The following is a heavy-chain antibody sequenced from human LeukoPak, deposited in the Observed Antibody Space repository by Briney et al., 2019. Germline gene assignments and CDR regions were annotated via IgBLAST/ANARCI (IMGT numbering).Heavy chain of an antibody. CDR3: AREVFDY. CDR2: MSYTGTT. Sequence: SETLSLTCTVSGGSISSRSYYWGWIRQPPGKGLEWIASMSYTGTTYYNPSLRSRVTISVDTSKNQFSLNLSSVTAADTAVYYCAREVFDYWGQGTLVTVSS. V-gene: IGHV4-39*02. CDR1: GGSISSRSYY. J-gene: IGHJ4*02.